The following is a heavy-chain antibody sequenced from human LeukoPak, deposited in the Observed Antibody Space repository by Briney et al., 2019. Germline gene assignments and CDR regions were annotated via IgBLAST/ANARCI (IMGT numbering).Heavy chain of an antibody. D-gene: IGHD3-16*01. CDR2: INNAGDDT. Sequence: GGSLRLSCAASGFTFRIFALSWVRQAPGKGLKWVSSINNAGDDTYYADSVKGRFTISRDNSKNTLYLQMNSLRVEDTAIYYCAKLSWGELPSDDFDYWGQGSLVTVPS. J-gene: IGHJ4*02. CDR3: AKLSWGELPSDDFDY. CDR1: GFTFRIFA. V-gene: IGHV3-23*01.